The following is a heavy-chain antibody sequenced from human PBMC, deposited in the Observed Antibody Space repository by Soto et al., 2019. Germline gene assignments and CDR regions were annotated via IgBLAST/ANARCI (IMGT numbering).Heavy chain of an antibody. CDR1: GFSLSTSGVV. CDR3: AHSESGYSSRWSPGSDP. CDR2: IYWYDDK. J-gene: IGHJ5*02. V-gene: IGHV2-5*01. Sequence: SGPTLVNPTQTLTLTCTFSGFSLSTSGVVVGWIRQPPGKALEWLALIYWYDDKRYSPSLKSRLTITKDTSKNQVVLTMTNMDPVDTATYYCAHSESGYSSRWSPGSDPWGQGTLVTVSS. D-gene: IGHD6-13*01.